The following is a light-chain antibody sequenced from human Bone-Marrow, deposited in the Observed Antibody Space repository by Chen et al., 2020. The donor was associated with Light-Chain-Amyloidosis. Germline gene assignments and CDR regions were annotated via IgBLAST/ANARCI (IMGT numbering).Light chain of an antibody. CDR3: QSADSSGTYEVI. CDR1: DLPTKY. J-gene: IGLJ2*01. Sequence: SYELTQPPSVSVSPGQTARITCSGDDLPTKYAYWYQKKPGQAPVLVIHSDTERPSGISERFSGSSSGTTATLTISGVQAEDEADYHCQSADSSGTYEVIFGRGTKLTVL. CDR2: SDT. V-gene: IGLV3-25*03.